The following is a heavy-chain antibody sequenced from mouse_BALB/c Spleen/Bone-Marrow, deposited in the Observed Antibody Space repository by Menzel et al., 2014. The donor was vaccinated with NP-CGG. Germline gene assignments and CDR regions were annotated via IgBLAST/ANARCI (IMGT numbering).Heavy chain of an antibody. J-gene: IGHJ1*01. CDR2: ISYSGST. D-gene: IGHD2-4*01. Sequence: DVKLVESGPSLVKPSQTLSLPCSVTGDSITSGYWNWIRKFPGNKLEYMGYISYSGSTYYNPSLKSRISITRDTSKNQYYLQLNSVTTEDTATYYCARIYYDSHWYFDVWGAGTTVTVSS. CDR1: GDSITSGY. V-gene: IGHV3-8*02. CDR3: ARIYYDSHWYFDV.